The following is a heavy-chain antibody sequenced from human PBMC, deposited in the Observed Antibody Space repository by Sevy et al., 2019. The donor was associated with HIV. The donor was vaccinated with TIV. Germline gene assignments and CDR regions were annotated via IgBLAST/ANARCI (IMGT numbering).Heavy chain of an antibody. CDR3: ARASFRITYYFDY. D-gene: IGHD3-3*02. Sequence: GGSLRLSCAASGFTVSSNYMSWVRQAPGKGLEWVSVIYSGGSTYYADSVKGRLTISRDNSKNTLNLQMNSLRAEDTGVYYCARASFRITYYFDYWGQGPLVTVSS. J-gene: IGHJ4*02. CDR2: IYSGGST. CDR1: GFTVSSNY. V-gene: IGHV3-53*01.